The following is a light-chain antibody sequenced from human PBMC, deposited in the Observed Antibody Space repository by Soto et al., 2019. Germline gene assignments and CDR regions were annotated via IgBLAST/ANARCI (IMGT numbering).Light chain of an antibody. J-gene: IGKJ4*01. CDR1: QSISGY. CDR2: DAS. CDR3: QQRASWPLT. V-gene: IGKV3-11*01. Sequence: EIVLTQSPATLSLSPGERATLSCRASQSISGYLAWYQHRPGRAPRLLIYDASNRATGIPDRFSGRDSGTDFTLTISSLEPEDFAVYYCQQRASWPLTFGGGTALE.